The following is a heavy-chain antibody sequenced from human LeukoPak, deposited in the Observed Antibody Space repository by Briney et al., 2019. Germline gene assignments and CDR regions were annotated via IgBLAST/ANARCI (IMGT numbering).Heavy chain of an antibody. J-gene: IGHJ6*03. V-gene: IGHV3-53*01. D-gene: IGHD2-2*01. CDR3: ARARTLRGLSRLYYYMDV. CDR2: IYSGGST. Sequence: PGGSLRLSCAASGFTVSRNYMSWVRQAPGKGLEWVSEIYSGGSTYYAASVKGRFSISRDNSKNTVYLQMNSLRAEDTALYYCARARTLRGLSRLYYYMDVWGKGTTVTVSS. CDR1: GFTVSRNY.